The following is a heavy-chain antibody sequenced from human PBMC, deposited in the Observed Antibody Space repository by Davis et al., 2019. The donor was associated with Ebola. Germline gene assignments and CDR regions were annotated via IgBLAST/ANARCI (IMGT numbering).Heavy chain of an antibody. J-gene: IGHJ4*02. CDR1: GFTFSSYA. D-gene: IGHD3-10*01. CDR3: ANERYYYGSGSYYTVFDY. Sequence: GESLKISCAASGFTFSSYAMSWVRQAPGKGLEWVSAISGSGGSTYYADPVKGRFTISRDNSKNTLYLQMNSLRAEDTAVYYCANERYYYGSGSYYTVFDYWGQGTLVTVSS. CDR2: ISGSGGST. V-gene: IGHV3-23*01.